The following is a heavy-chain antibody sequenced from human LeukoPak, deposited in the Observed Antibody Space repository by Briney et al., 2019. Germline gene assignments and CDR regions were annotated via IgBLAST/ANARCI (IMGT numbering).Heavy chain of an antibody. Sequence: GGSLRLSCAASGFTFSDYYMSWIRQARGKGLEWVSYISSSSSYTNYADSVKGRFTISRDNAKNSLYLQMNSLRAEDTAVYYCARQGSRNYFDCWGQGTLVTVSS. D-gene: IGHD2-2*01. J-gene: IGHJ4*02. CDR2: ISSSSSYT. CDR1: GFTFSDYY. V-gene: IGHV3-11*03. CDR3: ARQGSRNYFDC.